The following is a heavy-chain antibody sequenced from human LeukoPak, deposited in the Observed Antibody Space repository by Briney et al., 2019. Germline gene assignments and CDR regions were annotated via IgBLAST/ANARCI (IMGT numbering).Heavy chain of an antibody. CDR3: SRDSSSLSLTLDC. CDR2: ISSSGSSI. D-gene: IGHD6-13*01. J-gene: IGHJ4*01. Sequence: GGSLRLSCAASGFTFSSYEMNWVRQAPGKGLEWVSCISSSGSSIYYADSVKGRFTISRDNAKNSLYLPMNSLRAEDATGYYCSRDSSSLSLTLDCRGQGTLVTGS. CDR1: GFTFSSYE. V-gene: IGHV3-48*03.